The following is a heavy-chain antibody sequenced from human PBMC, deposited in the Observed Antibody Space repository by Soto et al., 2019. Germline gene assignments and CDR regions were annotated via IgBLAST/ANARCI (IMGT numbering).Heavy chain of an antibody. Sequence: QVQLVESGGGVARPGRYLTLSCAASGFTFSTYAMHWVRLPPGKGLEWVAAISYDGSSKYYADSVRDRFTISSDDSKSNLYLQMHSLRREDAAVYYCARTEGFSNYWYTDWGQGTLVTVSS. V-gene: IGHV3-30-3*01. D-gene: IGHD6-13*01. J-gene: IGHJ4*02. CDR1: GFTFSTYA. CDR3: ARTEGFSNYWYTD. CDR2: ISYDGSSK.